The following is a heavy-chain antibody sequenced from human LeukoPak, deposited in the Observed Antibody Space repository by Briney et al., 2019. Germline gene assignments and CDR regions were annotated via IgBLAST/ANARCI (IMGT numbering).Heavy chain of an antibody. CDR1: GGSISSGSYY. CDR2: IYTSGST. CDR3: AGTDSSSWSYSFDY. Sequence: SQTLSLTCTVSGGSISSGSYYWSWIRQPAGKGLEWIGRIYTSGSTNYNPSLKSRVTISVDTSKNQFSLKLSSVTAADTAVYYCAGTDSSSWSYSFDYWGQGTLVTVSS. J-gene: IGHJ4*02. D-gene: IGHD6-13*01. V-gene: IGHV4-61*02.